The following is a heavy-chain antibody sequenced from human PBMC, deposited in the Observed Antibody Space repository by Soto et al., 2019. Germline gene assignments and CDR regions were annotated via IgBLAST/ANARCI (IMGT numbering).Heavy chain of an antibody. Sequence: SETLSLTCAVYGGSFSGYYWSWIRQPPGKGLEWIGEINHSGSTNYNPSLKSRVTISVDTSKNQFSLKLSSVTAADTAVYYCARDTLWFGELLSQNYYFDYWGQGTLVTVS. V-gene: IGHV4-34*01. D-gene: IGHD3-10*01. CDR3: ARDTLWFGELLSQNYYFDY. J-gene: IGHJ4*02. CDR1: GGSFSGYY. CDR2: INHSGST.